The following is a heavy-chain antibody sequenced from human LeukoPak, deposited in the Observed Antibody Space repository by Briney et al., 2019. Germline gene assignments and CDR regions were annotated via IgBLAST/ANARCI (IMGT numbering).Heavy chain of an antibody. Sequence: ASVKVSCKASGGTFSSYAISWVRQAPGQGLEWMGGIIPIFGTANYAQKFQGRVTITADESTSTAYMELSRLRSDDTAVYYCARWGRTYYFDYWGQGTLVTVSS. CDR1: GGTFSSYA. CDR2: IIPIFGTA. J-gene: IGHJ4*02. D-gene: IGHD1-1*01. V-gene: IGHV1-69*13. CDR3: ARWGRTYYFDY.